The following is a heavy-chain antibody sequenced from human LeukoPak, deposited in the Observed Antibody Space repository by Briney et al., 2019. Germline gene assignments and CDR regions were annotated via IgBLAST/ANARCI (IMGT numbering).Heavy chain of an antibody. CDR3: ARGGIVRLNYFDY. CDR2: VSSSSSII. J-gene: IGHJ4*02. V-gene: IGHV3-48*01. CDR1: GFTFSSYA. Sequence: PGGSLRLSCAASGFTFSSYAMNWVRQAPGKGLEWVTYVSSSSSIIYYADSVKGRFTISRDNAENSLHLQMNSLRAEDTAVYYCARGGIVRLNYFDYWGQGTLVTVSS. D-gene: IGHD1-26*01.